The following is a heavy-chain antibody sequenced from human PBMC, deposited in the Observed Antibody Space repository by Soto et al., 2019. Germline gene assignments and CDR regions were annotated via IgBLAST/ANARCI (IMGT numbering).Heavy chain of an antibody. CDR3: ARVGIYEYYYGMDV. J-gene: IGHJ6*02. CDR2: IYYSGST. V-gene: IGHV4-31*03. D-gene: IGHD5-12*01. Sequence: QVQLQESGPGLVKHSQTLSLTCTVSGGSISSGGYYWSWIRQHPGKGLEWIGYIYYSGSTYYNPSLKSRLTISVYTSKNQFSLKLSSVTAADTAVYYCARVGIYEYYYGMDVWGQSTTVTVSS. CDR1: GGSISSGGYY.